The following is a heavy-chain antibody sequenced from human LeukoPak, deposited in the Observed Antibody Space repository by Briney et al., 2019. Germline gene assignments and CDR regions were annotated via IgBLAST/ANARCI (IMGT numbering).Heavy chain of an antibody. D-gene: IGHD3-10*01. Sequence: GGSLRLSCAASGFTFSDYEMNWVRQAPGKGLEWVSYISSSGSIIYYADSVKGRFTISRDNAKNSLYLQMNSLRADDTVVYYCARQGTRSSFWGQGTLVTVSS. V-gene: IGHV3-48*03. CDR1: GFTFSDYE. J-gene: IGHJ4*02. CDR2: ISSSGSII. CDR3: ARQGTRSSF.